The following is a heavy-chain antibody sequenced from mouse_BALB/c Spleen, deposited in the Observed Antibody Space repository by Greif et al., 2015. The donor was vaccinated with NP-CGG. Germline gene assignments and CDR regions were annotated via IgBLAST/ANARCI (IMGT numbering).Heavy chain of an antibody. J-gene: IGHJ4*01. CDR3: ARPYFDYEDYYAMDY. V-gene: IGHV7-3*02. CDR1: GFTLTDYC. D-gene: IGHD2-4*01. CDR2: IRNKANDYTT. Sequence: EVKLVESGGGLVQPGGSLRLSCATSGFTLTDYCMSWVRQPPGKALEWLGFIRNKANDYTTEYSASVKGRFTISRDNSQIILYLQMNTLRAEDSATYYCARPYFDYEDYYAMDYWGQGTSVTVSS.